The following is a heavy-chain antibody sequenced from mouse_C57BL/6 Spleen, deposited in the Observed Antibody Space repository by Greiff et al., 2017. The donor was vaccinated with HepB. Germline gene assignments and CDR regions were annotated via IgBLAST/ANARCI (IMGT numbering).Heavy chain of an antibody. Sequence: VQLQESGAELVRPGTSVKMSCKASGYAFTNYLIEWVKQRPGQGLEWIGVINPGSGGTNYNEKFKGKATLTADKSSSTAYMQLSSLTSEDSAVYFCARENYYGSSYYFDYWGQGTTLTVSS. CDR2: INPGSGGT. D-gene: IGHD1-1*01. CDR1: GYAFTNYL. J-gene: IGHJ2*01. CDR3: ARENYYGSSYYFDY. V-gene: IGHV1-54*01.